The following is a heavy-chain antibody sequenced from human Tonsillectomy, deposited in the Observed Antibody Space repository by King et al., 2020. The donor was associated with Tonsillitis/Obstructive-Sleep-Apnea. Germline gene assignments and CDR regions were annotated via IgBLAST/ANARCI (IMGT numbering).Heavy chain of an antibody. Sequence: VQLVESGAEVKKPGASLKISCKGSRYSFTTYWIGWVRQMPGKGLEWMGIIYPGDSDTRYSPSFQGQVTISADKSISTAYLQWGSLKASDTAMYYCARLALTAAGPFDYWGQGTLVTVSP. CDR1: RYSFTTYW. V-gene: IGHV5-51*03. CDR2: IYPGDSDT. D-gene: IGHD6-13*01. J-gene: IGHJ4*02. CDR3: ARLALTAAGPFDY.